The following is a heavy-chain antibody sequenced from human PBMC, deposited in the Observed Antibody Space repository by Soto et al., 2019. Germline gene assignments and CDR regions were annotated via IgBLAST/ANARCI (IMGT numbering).Heavy chain of an antibody. Sequence: QITLKESGPTLVRPAQTLTLTCDFSGFSLSTYHMGVAWIRQPPGKALEWLALIYWDDDKRYSPSLKDRLATSKGTSSNQVVLPITNVDPGDTATYFCAHAGDYDLLTFDHWGPGTLVTVSS. CDR2: IYWDDDK. CDR1: GFSLSTYHMG. D-gene: IGHD4-17*01. V-gene: IGHV2-5*02. J-gene: IGHJ4*02. CDR3: AHAGDYDLLTFDH.